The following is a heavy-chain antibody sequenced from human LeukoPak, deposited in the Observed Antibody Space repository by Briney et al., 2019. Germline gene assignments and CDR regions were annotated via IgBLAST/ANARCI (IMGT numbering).Heavy chain of an antibody. Sequence: ASVKVSCKASGYTFTSYGINWVRQATGQGLEWMGWMNPNSGNTGYAQKFQGRVTITRNTSISTAYMELSSLRSEDTAVYYCARVPSSSRGWFDPWGQGTLVTVSS. CDR3: ARVPSSSRGWFDP. CDR2: MNPNSGNT. D-gene: IGHD6-6*01. V-gene: IGHV1-8*03. J-gene: IGHJ5*02. CDR1: GYTFTSYG.